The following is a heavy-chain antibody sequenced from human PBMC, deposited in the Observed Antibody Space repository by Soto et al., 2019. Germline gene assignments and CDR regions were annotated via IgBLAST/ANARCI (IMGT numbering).Heavy chain of an antibody. Sequence: QVQLVQSGAEVKKPGSSVKVSCKASGGTFSSYAISWVRQAPGQGLEWMGGIIPIFGTANYAQKFQGRVTITADESTSTDHRELSSVGSEDTGVYCCATRGGGAACDIWGQGTIVHGSS. J-gene: IGHJ3*02. CDR1: GGTFSSYA. D-gene: IGHD2-21*01. CDR3: ATRGGGAACDI. CDR2: IIPIFGTA. V-gene: IGHV1-69*12.